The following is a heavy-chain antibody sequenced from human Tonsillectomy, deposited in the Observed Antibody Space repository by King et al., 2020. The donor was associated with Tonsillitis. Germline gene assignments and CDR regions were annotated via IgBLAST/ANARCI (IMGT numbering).Heavy chain of an antibody. D-gene: IGHD3-16*01. J-gene: IGHJ4*02. V-gene: IGHV3-30*02. Sequence: VQLVESGGGVVQPGGSLRLSCAASGFTFSRYGMHWVRQAPGKGLEWVTFIRYDGSKKYYADSVKGRFTISRDNSKNTVYLEMHSLRAEDTAVYYCTKDPTGGWFGAELNYFDYWGQGTLVTVSS. CDR1: GFTFSRYG. CDR3: TKDPTGGWFGAELNYFDY. CDR2: IRYDGSKK.